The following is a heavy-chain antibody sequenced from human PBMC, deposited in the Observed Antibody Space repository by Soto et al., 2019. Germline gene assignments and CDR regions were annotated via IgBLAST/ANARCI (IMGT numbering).Heavy chain of an antibody. V-gene: IGHV3-30-3*01. CDR1: GFTFRSYA. CDR3: ARDGVVVVPAAILWWFDP. Sequence: QVQLVESGGGVVQPGRSLRLSCAASGFTFRSYAMHWVRQAPGKGLEWVAVISYDGSNKYYADSVKGRFTISRDNSKNTLYLQMNSLRAEDTAVYYCARDGVVVVPAAILWWFDPWGQGTLVTVSS. J-gene: IGHJ5*02. D-gene: IGHD2-2*02. CDR2: ISYDGSNK.